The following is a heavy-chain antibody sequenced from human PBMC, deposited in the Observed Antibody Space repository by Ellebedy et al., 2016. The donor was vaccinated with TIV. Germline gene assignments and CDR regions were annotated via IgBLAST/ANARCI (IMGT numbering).Heavy chain of an antibody. Sequence: GESLKISCAASGFTFSIYSMNWVRQAPGKGLELVSSNSSSSTDIPYADSVKGRFTISRDNAKNSLYLQMNSLRAEDTAVYYCERNLRRAVALSAAYYYCMDIWGQGTTVTVSS. V-gene: IGHV3-21*06. CDR2: NSSSSTDI. D-gene: IGHD6-19*01. J-gene: IGHJ6*02. CDR1: GFTFSIYS. CDR3: ERNLRRAVALSAAYYYCMDI.